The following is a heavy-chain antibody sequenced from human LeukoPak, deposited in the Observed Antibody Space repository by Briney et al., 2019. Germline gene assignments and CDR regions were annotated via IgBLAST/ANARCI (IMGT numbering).Heavy chain of an antibody. V-gene: IGHV4-59*12. CDR3: ARENYDSSGYTI. J-gene: IGHJ4*02. Sequence: PSETLSLTCTVSGGSISSYYWSWIRQPPGKGLEWIGYIYYSGSTYYNPSLKSRVTISVDTSKNQFSLKLSSVTAADTAVYYCARENYDSSGYTIWGQGTLVTVSS. D-gene: IGHD3-22*01. CDR2: IYYSGST. CDR1: GGSISSYY.